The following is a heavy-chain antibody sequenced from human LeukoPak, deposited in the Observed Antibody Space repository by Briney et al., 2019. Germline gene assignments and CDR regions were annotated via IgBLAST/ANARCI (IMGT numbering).Heavy chain of an antibody. D-gene: IGHD5-18*01. CDR1: GFTFGTHA. V-gene: IGHV3-23*01. CDR3: AREWTALDAFDI. Sequence: SGGSLRLSCTASGFTFGTHAMSWVRQAPGKGLEWVSAISGSADTTYYAASVKGRFTIARDNAKNSLYLQMNSLRAEDTAVYYCAREWTALDAFDIWGQGTMVTVSS. J-gene: IGHJ3*02. CDR2: ISGSADTT.